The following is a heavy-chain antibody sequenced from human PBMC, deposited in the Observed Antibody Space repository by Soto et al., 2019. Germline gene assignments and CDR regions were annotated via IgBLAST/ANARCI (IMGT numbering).Heavy chain of an antibody. CDR3: AKVSSKRDAFWSAYYDF. CDR1: GFTFSTYG. J-gene: IGHJ4*02. D-gene: IGHD3-3*01. V-gene: IGHV3-23*01. Sequence: EVQLLESGGGLVQPGGSLSLSCTASGFTFSTYGLSWVRQAPGKGLEWISGISVRGSSTFYADSVKGRFTISRDNSKNTVHLQMNSLTAEDTALYFCAKVSSKRDAFWSAYYDFWGQGTLVTVAS. CDR2: ISVRGSST.